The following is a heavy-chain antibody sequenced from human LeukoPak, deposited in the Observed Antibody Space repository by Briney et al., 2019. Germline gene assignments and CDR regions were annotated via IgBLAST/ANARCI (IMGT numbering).Heavy chain of an antibody. CDR1: GYTFTGYY. J-gene: IGHJ5*02. CDR2: INPNSGGT. Sequence: ASVKVSCKASGYTFTGYYMHWVRQAPGQGLEWMGRINPNSGGTNYAQKFRGRVTMTRDTSISTAYMELSRLRSDDTAVYYCARDSLWYYYDSSGYGWFDPWGQGTLVTVSS. D-gene: IGHD3-22*01. V-gene: IGHV1-2*06. CDR3: ARDSLWYYYDSSGYGWFDP.